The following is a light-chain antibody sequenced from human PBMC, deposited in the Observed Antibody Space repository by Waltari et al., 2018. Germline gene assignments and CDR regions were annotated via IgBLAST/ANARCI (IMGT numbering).Light chain of an antibody. V-gene: IGLV2-14*01. Sequence: QSALTQPASVSGSPGQSITISCTGTSSDVGGYNYVSWYQQHPGKAPKLMIYEVSNRPSGVSNRCSGSKSGNTASLTISGLQAEDEADYYCSSYTSSHVVFGGGTKLTVL. CDR3: SSYTSSHVV. J-gene: IGLJ2*01. CDR2: EVS. CDR1: SSDVGGYNY.